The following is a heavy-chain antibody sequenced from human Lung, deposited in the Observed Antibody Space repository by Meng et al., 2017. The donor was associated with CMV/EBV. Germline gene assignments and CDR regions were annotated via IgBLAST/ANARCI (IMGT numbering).Heavy chain of an antibody. CDR2: MNPNSGNT. CDR3: ARAVYCIGTTCFFYPMDV. D-gene: IGHD2-2*01. J-gene: IGHJ6*02. Sequence: ASVXVSXKASGYTFTSYDISWVRQAPGQGLEWMGWMNPNSGNTDSAQNFQGRVTMTRNTSISTAYMELSSLRSEDTAVYYCARAVYCIGTTCFFYPMDVWXQGXTVTVSS. V-gene: IGHV1-8*01. CDR1: GYTFTSYD.